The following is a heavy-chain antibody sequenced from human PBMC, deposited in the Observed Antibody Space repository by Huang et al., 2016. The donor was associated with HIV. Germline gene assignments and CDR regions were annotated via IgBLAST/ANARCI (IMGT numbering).Heavy chain of an antibody. V-gene: IGHV3-30*18. CDR3: AKESRWFSDFDH. CDR2: ISYDVRSQ. D-gene: IGHD2-15*01. Sequence: QVHLVESGGGVVQPGGSLSLSCAASGFKLSGFGMHWVRQAPGKGLEWGAVISYDVRSQCYTDSVKGRFTISRDNSDNTLSLQMKGLRPDDTAVYYCAKESRWFSDFDHWGQGVLVSVSS. J-gene: IGHJ4*02. CDR1: GFKLSGFG.